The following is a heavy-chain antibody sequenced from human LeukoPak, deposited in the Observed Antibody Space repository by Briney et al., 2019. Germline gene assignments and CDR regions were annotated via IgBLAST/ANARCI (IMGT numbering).Heavy chain of an antibody. CDR2: INPNSGGT. Sequence: ASVKVSCKASGYTFTSYDINWVRQATGQGLEWMGWINPNSGGTNYAQKFQGRVTMTRDTSISTAYMELSRLRSDDTAVYYCARDCYDILTGYFSNWFDPWGQGTLVTVSS. D-gene: IGHD3-9*01. CDR1: GYTFTSYD. J-gene: IGHJ5*02. CDR3: ARDCYDILTGYFSNWFDP. V-gene: IGHV1-2*02.